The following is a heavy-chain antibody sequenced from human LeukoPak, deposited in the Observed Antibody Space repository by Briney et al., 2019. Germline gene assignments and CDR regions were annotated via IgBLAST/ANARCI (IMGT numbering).Heavy chain of an antibody. V-gene: IGHV1-2*02. CDR2: INPNSGGT. CDR1: GYTFTGYY. J-gene: IGHJ1*01. CDR3: ARDLRYCTNGVCTGYFQH. D-gene: IGHD2-8*01. Sequence: GASVKGSCKASGYTFTGYYMHWGRQAPGQGLEWMGWINPNSGGTNYAQKFQGRVTMTRDTSISTAYMELSRLRSDDTAVYYCARDLRYCTNGVCTGYFQHWGQGTLVTVSS.